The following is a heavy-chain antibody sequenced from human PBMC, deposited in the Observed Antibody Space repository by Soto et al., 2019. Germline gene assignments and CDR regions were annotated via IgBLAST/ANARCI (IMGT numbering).Heavy chain of an antibody. CDR1: GFTFSSYA. CDR3: AKDSRGSFMVRGLGGYMDV. V-gene: IGHV3-23*01. D-gene: IGHD3-10*01. J-gene: IGHJ6*03. Sequence: EVQLLESGGGLVQPGGSLRLSCAASGFTFSSYAMSWVRQAPGKGLEWVSAISGSGGSTYYADSVKGQFTISRDNSKNTLYLQMNSLRAEYTAVYYCAKDSRGSFMVRGLGGYMDVWGKGTTVTVSS. CDR2: ISGSGGST.